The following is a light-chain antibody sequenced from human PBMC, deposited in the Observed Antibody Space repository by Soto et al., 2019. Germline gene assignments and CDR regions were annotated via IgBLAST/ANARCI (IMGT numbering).Light chain of an antibody. J-gene: IGKJ1*01. CDR3: QKYNSAPST. CDR2: AAS. Sequence: DIQMTQSPSSLSASVGDRVTITCRASQGISKYLAWYQQKPGKVPKLLIYAASTLQSGVPSRFSGSGSGTDFTITISSLQPEDVATYYCQKYNSAPSTFGQGTKVEIK. V-gene: IGKV1-27*01. CDR1: QGISKY.